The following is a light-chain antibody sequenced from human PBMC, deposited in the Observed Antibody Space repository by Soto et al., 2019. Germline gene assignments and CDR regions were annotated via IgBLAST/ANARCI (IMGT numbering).Light chain of an antibody. CDR2: EVI. Sequence: QSALTQPASVSGSPGQSITISCTATSSDVGDFNYISWYQQYPGKTPKLIIYEVINRPSGISDRFSGSASGNTASLTISRLQAEDEADYYRGAYTSNSDHLFGTGTKVTVL. J-gene: IGLJ1*01. CDR3: GAYTSNSDHL. CDR1: SSDVGDFNY. V-gene: IGLV2-14*01.